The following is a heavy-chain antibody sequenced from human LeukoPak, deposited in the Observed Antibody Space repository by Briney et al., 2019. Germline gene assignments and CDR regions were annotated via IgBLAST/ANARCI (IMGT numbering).Heavy chain of an antibody. CDR3: ARDRVAAAGPPGY. V-gene: IGHV3-21*01. D-gene: IGHD6-13*01. Sequence: NPGGSLRLSCAASGFAFNNYAMTWVRQAPGKGLEWVSSISSSSSYIYYADSVKGRFTISRDNAKNSLYLQMNSLRAEDTAVYYCARDRVAAAGPPGYWGQGTLVTVSS. CDR2: ISSSSSYI. J-gene: IGHJ4*02. CDR1: GFAFNNYA.